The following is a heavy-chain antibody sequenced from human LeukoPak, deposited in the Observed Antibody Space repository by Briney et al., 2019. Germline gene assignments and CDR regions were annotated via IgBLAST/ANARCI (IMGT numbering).Heavy chain of an antibody. Sequence: GGSLRLSCAASGFTFSSYAMSWVRQAPGKAVEWLSATSRSGGSTYYAAPVKGRFTITSDKSTNPLELELNNLSTQAPDAYYGAKDRHRSRDGYYPVFDYWGQGTLVTVSS. CDR3: AKDRHRSRDGYYPVFDY. D-gene: IGHD5-24*01. V-gene: IGHV3-23*01. CDR2: TSRSGGST. J-gene: IGHJ4*02. CDR1: GFTFSSYA.